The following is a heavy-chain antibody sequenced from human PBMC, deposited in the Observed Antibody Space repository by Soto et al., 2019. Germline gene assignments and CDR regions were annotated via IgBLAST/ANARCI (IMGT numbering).Heavy chain of an antibody. CDR1: GGSISSSNW. V-gene: IGHV4-4*02. CDR3: ARAAVAGTGVIDY. CDR2: IYHSGST. D-gene: IGHD6-19*01. J-gene: IGHJ4*02. Sequence: ASETLSLTCAVSGGSISSSNWWSWVRQPPGKGLEWIGEIYHSGSTNYNPSLKSRVTISVDKSKNQFSLKLSSVTAADTAVYYCARAAVAGTGVIDYWGQGTLVTVSS.